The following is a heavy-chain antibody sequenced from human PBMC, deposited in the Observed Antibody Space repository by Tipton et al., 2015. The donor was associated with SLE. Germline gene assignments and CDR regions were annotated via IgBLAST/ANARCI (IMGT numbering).Heavy chain of an antibody. J-gene: IGHJ3*02. CDR3: ARVGSLVGYAFDI. CDR2: IYYSGST. CDR1: GGSISSSSYY. V-gene: IGHV4-39*07. Sequence: TLSLTCTVSGGSISSSSYYWGWIRQPPGKGLEWIGSIYYSGSTYYNPSLKSRVTISVDTSKNQFSLKLSSVTAADTAVYYCARVGSLVGYAFDIWGQGTMVTVSS. D-gene: IGHD2-8*02.